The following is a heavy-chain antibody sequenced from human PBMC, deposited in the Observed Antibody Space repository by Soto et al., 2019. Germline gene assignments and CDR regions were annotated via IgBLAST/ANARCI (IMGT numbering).Heavy chain of an antibody. CDR1: GFTFSNAW. J-gene: IGHJ6*02. CDR3: NSKVNPYYDGMDV. V-gene: IGHV3-15*01. Sequence: PGGSLRLSCAASGFTFSNAWMSWVRQAPGKGLEWVGRIKSKTDGGTTDYAAPVKGRFTISRDDSKNTLYLQMNSLKTEDTAVYYCNSKVNPYYDGMDVWGQGTTVTVSS. CDR2: IKSKTDGGTT. D-gene: IGHD4-4*01.